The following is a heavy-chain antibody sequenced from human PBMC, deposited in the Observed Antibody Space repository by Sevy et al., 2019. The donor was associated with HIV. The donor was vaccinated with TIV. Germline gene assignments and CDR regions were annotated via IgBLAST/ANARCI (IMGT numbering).Heavy chain of an antibody. V-gene: IGHV3-23*01. CDR3: AKGVSWLVLGGYFDY. Sequence: GGSLRLSCEASGFTFRSYAMSWVRQAPGKGLEWVSGIIGSGDNTYYADSVKGRFTVSRDNSKNTLYVQMNSLRAEDTAVYYGAKGVSWLVLGGYFDYWGQGTPVTVSS. D-gene: IGHD6-19*01. J-gene: IGHJ4*02. CDR2: IIGSGDNT. CDR1: GFTFRSYA.